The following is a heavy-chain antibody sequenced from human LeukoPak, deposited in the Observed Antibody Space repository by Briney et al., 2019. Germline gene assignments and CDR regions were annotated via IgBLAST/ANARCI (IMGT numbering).Heavy chain of an antibody. V-gene: IGHV3-74*01. CDR3: ARDKEWLLTYFDY. D-gene: IGHD3-3*01. Sequence: PGGSLRLSCAVSGFTFSRYWMHWVRQVPGKGLVWVSRINGDGTSTSYADSVKGRFTISRDNAKSTLYLQMNSLRGEDTAVYYCARDKEWLLTYFDYWGQGTLVTVSS. CDR1: GFTFSRYW. J-gene: IGHJ4*02. CDR2: INGDGTST.